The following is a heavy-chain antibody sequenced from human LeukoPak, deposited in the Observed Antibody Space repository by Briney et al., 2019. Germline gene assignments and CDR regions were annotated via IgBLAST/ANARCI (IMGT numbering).Heavy chain of an antibody. Sequence: ASVTVSCKASGGTFSSYAISWVRQAPGQGLEWMGRIIPIFGIANYAQKFQGRVTITADKSTSTAYMELSSLRSEDTAVYYCARDSTAVAGGNWFDPWGQGTLVTVSS. D-gene: IGHD6-19*01. J-gene: IGHJ5*02. CDR2: IIPIFGIA. V-gene: IGHV1-69*04. CDR3: ARDSTAVAGGNWFDP. CDR1: GGTFSSYA.